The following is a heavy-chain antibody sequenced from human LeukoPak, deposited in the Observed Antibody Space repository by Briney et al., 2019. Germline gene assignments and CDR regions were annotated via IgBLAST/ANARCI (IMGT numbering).Heavy chain of an antibody. D-gene: IGHD6-19*01. CDR2: IIPIFGTA. V-gene: IGHV1-69*13. J-gene: IGHJ4*02. CDR3: ARDRGYSGGWYEFDY. Sequence: SVKVSCKASGGTFSSYAISWVRQAPGQGLEWMGGIIPIFGTANYAQKFQGRVTITADESTSTAYMELSSLRSEDTAVYYCARDRGYSGGWYEFDYWGQGTLVTVSS. CDR1: GGTFSSYA.